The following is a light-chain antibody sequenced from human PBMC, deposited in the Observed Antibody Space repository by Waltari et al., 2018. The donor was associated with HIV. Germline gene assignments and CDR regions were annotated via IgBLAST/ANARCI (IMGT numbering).Light chain of an antibody. Sequence: MVLTQSPGTLSLSPGARAILSCRASQRVSANFLAWYQQRPGQAPRLLVYGASRRATSTPARFSCGGSGTDFTLTINRLQPEDFAVYYCQQCATSPWTFGQGTTV. J-gene: IGKJ1*01. CDR3: QQCATSPWT. CDR1: QRVSANF. V-gene: IGKV3-20*01. CDR2: GAS.